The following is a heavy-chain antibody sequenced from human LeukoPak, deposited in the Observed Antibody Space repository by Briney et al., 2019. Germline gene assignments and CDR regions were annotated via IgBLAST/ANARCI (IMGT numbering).Heavy chain of an antibody. CDR3: ARDRGINMVRGVNDY. CDR1: GFTFSTYW. Sequence: GGSLRLSCAASGFTFSTYWMHWVRQAPGKGLVWVSRTNSGGSRTDYADSVKGRFTISRDNAENTLYLQMNSLRVDDTAVYYCARDRGINMVRGVNDYWGQGTLVTVSS. D-gene: IGHD3-10*01. J-gene: IGHJ4*02. V-gene: IGHV3-74*01. CDR2: TNSGGSRT.